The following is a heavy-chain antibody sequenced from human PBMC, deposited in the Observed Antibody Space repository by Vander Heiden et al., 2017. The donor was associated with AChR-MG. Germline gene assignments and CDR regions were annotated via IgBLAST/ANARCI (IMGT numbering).Heavy chain of an antibody. D-gene: IGHD5-18*01. Sequence: VQPFESGGGLVQPGGSLRLPCAAAGFTFTRYAMSWVHRSAGKELEGVAAMRGGGGRTCDADSGKGRFTIPRDKSKNTLKRQMNSMRGEDTAVYYCAKDRECGYGAYYYYGMDVWGQGTTVTVSS. CDR3: AKDRECGYGAYYYYGMDV. CDR1: GFTFTRYA. J-gene: IGHJ6*02. V-gene: IGHV3-23*01. CDR2: MRGGGGRT.